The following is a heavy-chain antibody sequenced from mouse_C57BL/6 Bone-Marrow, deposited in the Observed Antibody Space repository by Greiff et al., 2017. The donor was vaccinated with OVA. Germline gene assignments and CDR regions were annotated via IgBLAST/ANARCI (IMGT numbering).Heavy chain of an antibody. J-gene: IGHJ3*01. CDR3: ARPDYSSWFAY. CDR1: GFTFSSYG. Sequence: DVKLVESGGDLVKPGGSLKLSCAASGFTFSSYGMSWVRQTPDKRLEWVATISSGGSYTYYPDSVKGRFTISRDNAKNTLYLQMSSLKSEDTAMYYCARPDYSSWFAYWGQGTLVTVSA. V-gene: IGHV5-6*02. CDR2: ISSGGSYT. D-gene: IGHD1-1*01.